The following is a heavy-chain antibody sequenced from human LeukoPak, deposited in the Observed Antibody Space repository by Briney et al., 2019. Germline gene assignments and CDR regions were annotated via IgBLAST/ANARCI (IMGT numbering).Heavy chain of an antibody. CDR3: ARLGYYYDSGSYYFRH. J-gene: IGHJ1*01. V-gene: IGHV3-74*01. Sequence: PGGSLRLSCAASGFTFSRSWMHWVRQAPGKGLVWVSHIKSDGSSPTYADSVKGRFTISRDNSKSTLYLQMNSLRAEDTAVYYCARLGYYYDSGSYYFRHWGQGTLVTVSS. CDR2: IKSDGSSP. CDR1: GFTFSRSW. D-gene: IGHD3-22*01.